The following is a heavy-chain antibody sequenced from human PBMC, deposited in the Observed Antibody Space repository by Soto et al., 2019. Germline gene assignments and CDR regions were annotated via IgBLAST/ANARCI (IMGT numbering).Heavy chain of an antibody. CDR3: ARDEDTATGFDY. J-gene: IGHJ4*02. D-gene: IGHD5-18*01. CDR1: GYTFTGYY. Sequence: GASVKVSCKASGYTFTGYYMHWVRQAPGQGLEWMGWINPNSGGTNYAQKFQGRVTITADKSTSTAYMELSSLRSEDTAVYYCARDEDTATGFDYWGQGTLVTVSS. V-gene: IGHV1-2*02. CDR2: INPNSGGT.